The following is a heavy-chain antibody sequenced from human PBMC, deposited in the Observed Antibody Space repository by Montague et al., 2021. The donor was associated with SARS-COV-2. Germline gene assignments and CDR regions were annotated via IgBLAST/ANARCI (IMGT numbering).Heavy chain of an antibody. CDR3: ARRSRVVTAIWALRTSLSSWFDP. J-gene: IGHJ5*02. D-gene: IGHD2-21*02. CDR1: GGSFSGYY. V-gene: IGHV4-34*01. Sequence: SETLSLTCALYGGSFSGYYCSWIRLPPGKGLEWIGEINHSGSTNXNPSLKSRVTISVDTSKNQFSLKLSSVTAADTAVYYCARRSRVVTAIWALRTSLSSWFDPWGQGTLVTVSS. CDR2: INHSGST.